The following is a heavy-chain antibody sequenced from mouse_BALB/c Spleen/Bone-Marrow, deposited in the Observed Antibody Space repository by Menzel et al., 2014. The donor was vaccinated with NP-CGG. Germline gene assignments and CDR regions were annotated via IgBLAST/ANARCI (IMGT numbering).Heavy chain of an antibody. J-gene: IGHJ4*01. V-gene: IGHV5-17*02. D-gene: IGHD2-4*01. CDR2: ISNGSSTI. CDR3: ARKGAMITHYYAMDY. CDR1: GFTFSSFG. Sequence: EVMLVESGGGLVQPGGSRKLSCAASGFTFSSFGMHWVRRAPEKGLEWVAYISNGSSTIYYADTVKGRFTISGDNPKNTLFLQMTSLRSEDTAMYYCARKGAMITHYYAMDYWGQGTSVTVSS.